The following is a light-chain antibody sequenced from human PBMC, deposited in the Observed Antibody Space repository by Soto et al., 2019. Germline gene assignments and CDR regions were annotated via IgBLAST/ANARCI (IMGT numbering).Light chain of an antibody. J-gene: IGKJ5*01. CDR3: QQRNSWPPIT. CDR1: QSISSW. V-gene: IGKV1-5*03. Sequence: DIQMTQSPSTLSASVGDRVTITCRASQSISSWLAWYQQKPGKAPKLLIYKASSLESGVPARFSGSGSGTDFTLTISSLEPEDFALYYCQQRNSWPPITFGQGTRLEIK. CDR2: KAS.